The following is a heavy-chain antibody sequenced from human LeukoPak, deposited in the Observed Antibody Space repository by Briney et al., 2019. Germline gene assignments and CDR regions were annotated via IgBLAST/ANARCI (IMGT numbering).Heavy chain of an antibody. V-gene: IGHV5-51*01. CDR3: ARQEHCSGGSCYTWFDP. J-gene: IGHJ5*02. Sequence: GESLKISCKGSGYSINNYWIGWVRQMPGKGLGWMGIIYPADSDIRYSPSFQGQATISADKSISTAYLQWSSLKASDTAMYYCARQEHCSGGSCYTWFDPWGQGTLVTVSS. CDR1: GYSINNYW. CDR2: IYPADSDI. D-gene: IGHD2-15*01.